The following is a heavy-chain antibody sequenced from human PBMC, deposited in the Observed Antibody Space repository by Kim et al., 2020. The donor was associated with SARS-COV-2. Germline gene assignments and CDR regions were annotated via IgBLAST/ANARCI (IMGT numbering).Heavy chain of an antibody. V-gene: IGHV1-8*01. D-gene: IGHD1-26*01. CDR3: ARGNPYHSYSFDY. Sequence: YAQKFQGRVTMTRNTSISTAYMELSSLRSEDTAVYYCARGNPYHSYSFDYWGQGTLVTVSS. J-gene: IGHJ4*02.